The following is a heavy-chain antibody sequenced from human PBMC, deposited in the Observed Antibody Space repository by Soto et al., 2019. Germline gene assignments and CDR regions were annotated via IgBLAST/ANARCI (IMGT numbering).Heavy chain of an antibody. CDR1: GFTFSSYS. CDR3: ARDTAVAGGFDY. CDR2: ISSSSSYI. Sequence: GGSLRLSCAASGFTFSSYSMNWVRQAPGKGLEWVSSISSSSSYIYYADSVKGRFTISRDNAKNSLYLQMNSLRAEDTAVYYCARDTAVAGGFDYWGQGTLVTVS. D-gene: IGHD6-19*01. J-gene: IGHJ4*02. V-gene: IGHV3-21*01.